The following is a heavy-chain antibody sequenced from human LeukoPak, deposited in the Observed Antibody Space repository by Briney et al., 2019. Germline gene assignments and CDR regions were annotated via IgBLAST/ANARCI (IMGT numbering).Heavy chain of an antibody. CDR2: INPSGGST. J-gene: IGHJ3*02. D-gene: IGHD6-19*01. Sequence: ASVKVSCKASGYTFTSYYMHWVRQAPGQGLEWMGIINPSGGSTSYAQKFQGRVTMTRDTSTSTVYMELSSLRSEDTAVYYCASTPMYSSGWYAFDIWGQGTMVTVFS. CDR3: ASTPMYSSGWYAFDI. V-gene: IGHV1-46*01. CDR1: GYTFTSYY.